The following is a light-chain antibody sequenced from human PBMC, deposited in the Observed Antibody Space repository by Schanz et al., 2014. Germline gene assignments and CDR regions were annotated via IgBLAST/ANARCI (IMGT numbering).Light chain of an antibody. V-gene: IGLV2-14*02. Sequence: QSVLTQPASVSGSPGQSITISCTGTHGDVGKYRLVSWYQQHPGKVPKVIIYEVNKRPSGVSDRFSGSKSGNTASLTISGLQAEDEADYYCSSYTSSSTVVFGGGTKLTVL. CDR3: SSYTSSSTVV. J-gene: IGLJ2*01. CDR1: HGDVGKYRL. CDR2: EVN.